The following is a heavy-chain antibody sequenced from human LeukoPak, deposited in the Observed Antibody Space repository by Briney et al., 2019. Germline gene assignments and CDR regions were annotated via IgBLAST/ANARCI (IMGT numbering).Heavy chain of an antibody. Sequence: PGGSLRLSCAASGFTFDDYAMHWVRQAPGKGLEWVSGISWNSGSISSADSVKGRFTISRDNAKNSLYLQMNSLRAEDTALYYCAKEKGYYDILTGYSPFDYWGQGTLVTVSS. V-gene: IGHV3-9*01. CDR1: GFTFDDYA. J-gene: IGHJ4*02. D-gene: IGHD3-9*01. CDR3: AKEKGYYDILTGYSPFDY. CDR2: ISWNSGSI.